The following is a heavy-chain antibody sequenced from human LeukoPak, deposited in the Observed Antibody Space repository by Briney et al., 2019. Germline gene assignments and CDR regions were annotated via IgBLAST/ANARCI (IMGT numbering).Heavy chain of an antibody. D-gene: IGHD3-16*02. CDR2: INPSGGST. CDR3: ARGFWGSYRFLDY. J-gene: IGHJ4*02. CDR1: GGTFSNYA. V-gene: IGHV1-46*01. Sequence: ASVNVSCTASGGTFSNYAISWVRQAPGQGLEWMGIINPSGGSTSYAQKFQGRVTMTRDTSTSTVYMELSSLRSEDTAVYYCARGFWGSYRFLDYWGQGTLVTVSS.